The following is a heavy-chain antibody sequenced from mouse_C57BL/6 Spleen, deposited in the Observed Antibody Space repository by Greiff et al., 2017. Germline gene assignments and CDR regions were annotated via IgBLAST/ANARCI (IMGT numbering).Heavy chain of an antibody. J-gene: IGHJ4*01. CDR2: IDPSDSYT. CDR3: ARSRSYGYAMDY. V-gene: IGHV1-50*01. Sequence: VQLQQPGAELVKPGASVKLSCKASGYTFTSYWMQWVKQRPGQGLEWIGEIDPSDSYTNYNQKFKGKATLTGDTSSSTAYMQLSSLTSEDSAVYYCARSRSYGYAMDYWGQGTSVTVSS. CDR1: GYTFTSYW. D-gene: IGHD1-1*01.